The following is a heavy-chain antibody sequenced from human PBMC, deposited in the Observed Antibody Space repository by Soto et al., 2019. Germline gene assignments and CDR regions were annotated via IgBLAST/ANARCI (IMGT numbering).Heavy chain of an antibody. CDR3: AKVGYDFWSGYPLGYYYMDV. D-gene: IGHD3-3*01. CDR1: GFTFSSYG. CDR2: ICSSGSSK. Sequence: GGSLRLSCAASGFTFSSYGMHWDRQAPGKGLEWVSAICSSGSSKYYADSVKGRFTISRDNSKNTLYLQMNSLRAEDTAVYYCAKVGYDFWSGYPLGYYYMDVWGKGTTVTVSS. V-gene: IGHV3-33*06. J-gene: IGHJ6*03.